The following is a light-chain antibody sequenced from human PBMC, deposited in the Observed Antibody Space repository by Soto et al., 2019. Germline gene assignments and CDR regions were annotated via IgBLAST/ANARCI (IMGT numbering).Light chain of an antibody. CDR3: QQYGSSGT. V-gene: IGKV3-20*01. J-gene: IGKJ1*01. CDR1: QSVSSSY. Sequence: ILLTQSPGTLSLSPGERATLSCRASQSVSSSYLAWYQQKPGKAPRLLIFGASSRANGIPDRLSGSGSGTDFTLTIRRLEPEDFAVYYCQQYGSSGTFGQGTKVDI. CDR2: GAS.